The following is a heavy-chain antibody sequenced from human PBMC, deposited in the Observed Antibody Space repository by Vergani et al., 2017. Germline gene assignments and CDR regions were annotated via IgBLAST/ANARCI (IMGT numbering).Heavy chain of an antibody. D-gene: IGHD4-23*01. J-gene: IGHJ4*02. CDR3: ARGRSTVVTPSGFDY. CDR1: GGTFSSYA. Sequence: QVQLVQSGAEVKKPGSSVKVSCKASGGTFSSYAISWVRQAPGQGLEWMGGIIPIFGTANYAQKFQVRVTITADESTSTAYMELSSLRSDDTAVYYCARGRSTVVTPSGFDYWGQGTLVTVSS. CDR2: IIPIFGTA. V-gene: IGHV1-69*01.